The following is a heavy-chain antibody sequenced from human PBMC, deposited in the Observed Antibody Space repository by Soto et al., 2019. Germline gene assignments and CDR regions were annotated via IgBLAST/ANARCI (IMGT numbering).Heavy chain of an antibody. CDR2: IIPIFGTA. V-gene: IGHV1-69*13. D-gene: IGHD2-2*01. Sequence: ASVKVSCKASGGTFSSYAISWVRQAPGQGLEWMGGIIPIFGTANYAKKFQGRVTITAEESTRTAYMEVSSLRSEDTAVYYCARVVPAADKWFDPWGQGTLVTVSS. J-gene: IGHJ5*02. CDR3: ARVVPAADKWFDP. CDR1: GGTFSSYA.